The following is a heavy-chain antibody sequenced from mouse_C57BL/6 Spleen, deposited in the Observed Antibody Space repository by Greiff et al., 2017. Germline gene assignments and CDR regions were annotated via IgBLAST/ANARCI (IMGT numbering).Heavy chain of an antibody. CDR3: ARWGSIHYYAMDY. V-gene: IGHV1-18*01. CDR2: INPNNGGT. Sequence: EVQRVESGPELVKPGASVKIPCKASGYTFTDYNMDWVKQSHGKSLEWIGDINPNNGGTIYNQKFKGKATLTVDKSSSTAYMELRSLTSEDTAVYYCARWGSIHYYAMDYWGQGTSVTVSS. D-gene: IGHD1-1*01. CDR1: GYTFTDYN. J-gene: IGHJ4*01.